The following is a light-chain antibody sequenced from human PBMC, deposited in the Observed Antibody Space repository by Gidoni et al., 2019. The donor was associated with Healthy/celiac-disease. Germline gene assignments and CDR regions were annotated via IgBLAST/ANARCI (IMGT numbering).Light chain of an antibody. J-gene: IGKJ4*01. V-gene: IGKV3-20*01. CDR1: QSVSSSY. CDR3: QQYGSSPLT. Sequence: EILSTQSPGTLSLSPGERATLSCSASQSVSSSYLAWYQQKPGQAPRLLIYGASSRATGIPDRFSGSGSGTDFTLTISRLEPEDFAVYYCQQYGSSPLTFGGGTKVEIK. CDR2: GAS.